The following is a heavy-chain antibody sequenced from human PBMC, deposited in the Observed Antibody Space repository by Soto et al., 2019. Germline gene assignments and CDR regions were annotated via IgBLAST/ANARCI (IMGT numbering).Heavy chain of an antibody. J-gene: IGHJ4*02. CDR3: ATSVNSDMAFDY. D-gene: IGHD5-18*01. Sequence: QVQLVQSGAEVKKPGASVRVSCKASGYTFTHYYIHWVRQAPGQGLEWMGIINPNGGITTYAQKFRAGFSMTRDTSTSTVYLELSSLRSEDSAVYYCATSVNSDMAFDYWGQGTLVTVSS. CDR2: INPNGGIT. V-gene: IGHV1-46*01. CDR1: GYTFTHYY.